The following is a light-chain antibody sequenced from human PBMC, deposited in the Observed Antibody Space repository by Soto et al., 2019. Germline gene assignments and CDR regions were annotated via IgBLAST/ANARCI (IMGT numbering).Light chain of an antibody. CDR2: GAS. Sequence: DIVLTQSPATLSVSPGDRVTLSCRASQSVDINLAWYQQRSGQAPRLLIYGASTRATDMPGRFSGSGSGTEFTLTISSLQSEDFAVYYCQQYKNWPRTFGRGTKVDIK. CDR3: QQYKNWPRT. CDR1: QSVDIN. J-gene: IGKJ4*02. V-gene: IGKV3-15*01.